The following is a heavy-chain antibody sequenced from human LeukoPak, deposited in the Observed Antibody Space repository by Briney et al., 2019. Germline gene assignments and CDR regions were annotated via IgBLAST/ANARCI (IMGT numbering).Heavy chain of an antibody. CDR3: ARQISDYYYYYIDV. D-gene: IGHD3-10*01. CDR1: GGSISSSHYY. CDR2: IYYSGTT. J-gene: IGHJ6*03. V-gene: IGHV4-39*01. Sequence: SETLSLTCTVSGGSISSSHYYWGWIRQTPGKGLEWIGTIYYSGTTYYNPSLESRATISEDTSKNQFSLTLRSVTAADTAVYYCARQISDYYYYYIDVWGKGTTVTVSS.